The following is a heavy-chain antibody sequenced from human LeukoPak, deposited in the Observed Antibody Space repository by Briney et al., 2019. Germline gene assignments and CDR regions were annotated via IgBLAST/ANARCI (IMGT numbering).Heavy chain of an antibody. CDR2: ISYDGSNK. V-gene: IGHV3-30-3*01. Sequence: GGSLRLSCAASGFTSSSYAMHWVRQAPGKGLEWVAVISYDGSNKYYADSVKGRFTISRDNSKNTLYLQMNSLRAEDTAVYYCARGAYYFDYWGQGTLVTVSS. CDR3: ARGAYYFDY. CDR1: GFTSSSYA. J-gene: IGHJ4*02.